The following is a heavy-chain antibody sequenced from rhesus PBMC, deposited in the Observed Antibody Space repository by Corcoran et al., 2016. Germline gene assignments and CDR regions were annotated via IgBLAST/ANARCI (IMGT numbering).Heavy chain of an antibody. D-gene: IGHD2-39*02. Sequence: QVQLQESGPGVVRPSETLSLTCAVFGGSISSGYYYWSWIRQPPGKGLEWIGRISGSGGSTNYNPSLKSRVTISKDTSKNQFSLKLSSVTTADTAVYYCARGLVGNWYFDIWGPGTPITISS. CDR2: ISGSGGST. J-gene: IGHJ2*01. V-gene: IGHV4S12*01. CDR3: ARGLVGNWYFDI. CDR1: GGSISSGYYY.